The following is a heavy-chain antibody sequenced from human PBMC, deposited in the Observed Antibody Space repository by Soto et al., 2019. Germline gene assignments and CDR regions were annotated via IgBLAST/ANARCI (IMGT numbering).Heavy chain of an antibody. CDR2: ISAYNGNT. Sequence: QVQLVQSGAEVKKPGASVKVSCKASGYTYKSYAINWVRQVPGQGLEWMGWISAYNGNTKYAQNYQGRVTKTTDTATRTVYMELRSLRTDDTAVYYCARYELSGWFDSWGHGTRVSVSS. V-gene: IGHV1-18*01. CDR1: GYTYKSYA. J-gene: IGHJ5*01. D-gene: IGHD3-10*01. CDR3: ARYELSGWFDS.